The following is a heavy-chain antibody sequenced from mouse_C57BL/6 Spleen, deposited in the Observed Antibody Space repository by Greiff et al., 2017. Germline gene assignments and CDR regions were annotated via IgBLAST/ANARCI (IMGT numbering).Heavy chain of an antibody. Sequence: EVKLVESGGGLVKPGGSLKLSCAASGFTFSSYAMSWVRQTPEKRLEWVATISDGGSYTYYPDNVKGRFTISRDNAKNNLYLQMSHLKSEDTAMYYCARDGYDPPKPWFAYWGQGTLVTVSA. V-gene: IGHV5-4*01. CDR1: GFTFSSYA. CDR3: ARDGYDPPKPWFAY. J-gene: IGHJ3*01. D-gene: IGHD1-3*01. CDR2: ISDGGSYT.